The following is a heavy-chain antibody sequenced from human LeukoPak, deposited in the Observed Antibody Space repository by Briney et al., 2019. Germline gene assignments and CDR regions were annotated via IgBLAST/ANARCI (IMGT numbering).Heavy chain of an antibody. V-gene: IGHV3-21*01. CDR1: GFTFSSYS. J-gene: IGHJ3*02. Sequence: GGSLRLSXAASGFTFSSYSMNWVRQAPGKGLEWVSSISSSSSYIYYADSVKGRFTISRDNAKNSLYLQMNSLRAEDTAVYYCARDSQELLGAFDIWGQGTMVTVSS. CDR2: ISSSSSYI. CDR3: ARDSQELLGAFDI. D-gene: IGHD1-26*01.